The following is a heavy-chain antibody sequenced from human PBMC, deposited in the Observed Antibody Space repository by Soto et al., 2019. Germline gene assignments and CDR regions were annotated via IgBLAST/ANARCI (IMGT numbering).Heavy chain of an antibody. J-gene: IGHJ4*02. CDR2: INAGNGNT. D-gene: IGHD2-21*02. CDR1: GYTFTSYA. CDR3: ARVPLNRWVVTAIGGRYFDY. Sequence: ASVKVSCKASGYTFTSYAMHWVRQAPGQRLEWLGWINAGNGNTKYSQKFQGRVTITRDTSASTAYMELSSLRSEDTAVYYCARVPLNRWVVTAIGGRYFDYWGQGTLVTVSS. V-gene: IGHV1-3*01.